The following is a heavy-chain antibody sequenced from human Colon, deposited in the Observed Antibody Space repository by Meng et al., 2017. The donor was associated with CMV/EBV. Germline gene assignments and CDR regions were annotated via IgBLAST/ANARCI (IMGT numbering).Heavy chain of an antibody. Sequence: SETLSLTCNVSGGSVNSGDYYWTWIRQPPGKGLEWIGYISYSGNTNYNPSLKSRLTIEVDTSRNQFSLKLTSVSAADTAVYYCARDVMLPAPFFDPWGQGTLVTVSS. CDR3: ARDVMLPAPFFDP. CDR1: GGSVNSGDYY. J-gene: IGHJ5*02. V-gene: IGHV4-61*08. CDR2: ISYSGNT. D-gene: IGHD2-2*01.